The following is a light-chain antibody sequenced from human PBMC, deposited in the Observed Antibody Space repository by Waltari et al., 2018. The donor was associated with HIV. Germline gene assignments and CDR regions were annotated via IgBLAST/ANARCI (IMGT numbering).Light chain of an antibody. J-gene: IGLJ2*01. CDR1: SSNIGSNT. CDR2: MNN. CDR3: AAWDDNRNAVV. V-gene: IGLV1-44*01. Sequence: QSVLTQPPSASGTPGQRVAISCSGSSSNIGSNTITWYQQLSGTAPKLLSNMNNQRPSGGPYLFSGSNAGTSGSLAISGLQAEDEADYYCAAWDDNRNAVVFGGGTKLTVL.